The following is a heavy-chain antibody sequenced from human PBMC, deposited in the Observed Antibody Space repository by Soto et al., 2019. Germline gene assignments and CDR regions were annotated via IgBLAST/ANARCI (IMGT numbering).Heavy chain of an antibody. V-gene: IGHV1-69*13. D-gene: IGHD3-3*01. Sequence: GXSVKVCCKASVGTFSSYAISWARQAPGQGLEWMGGIIPIFGTANYAQKFQGRVTITADESTSTAYMELSSLRSEDTAVYYCARRITIFSWFDHSGQGTLATVSS. CDR2: IIPIFGTA. CDR3: ARRITIFSWFDH. J-gene: IGHJ5*02. CDR1: VGTFSSYA.